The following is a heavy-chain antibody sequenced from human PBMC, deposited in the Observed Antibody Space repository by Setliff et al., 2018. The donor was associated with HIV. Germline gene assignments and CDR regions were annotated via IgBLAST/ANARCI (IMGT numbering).Heavy chain of an antibody. CDR3: TRQSPVAGSGAFDI. CDR2: IYTSGST. V-gene: IGHV4-61*02. J-gene: IGHJ3*02. D-gene: IGHD6-19*01. CDR1: GGSISSGTYY. Sequence: TLSLTCTVSGGSISSGTYYWSWIRQPAGKGLEWIGRIYTSGSTNYNPSLKTRVTMSVETSRNQFSLRVTSVTATDTAVYYCTRQSPVAGSGAFDIWGQGTMVTVSS.